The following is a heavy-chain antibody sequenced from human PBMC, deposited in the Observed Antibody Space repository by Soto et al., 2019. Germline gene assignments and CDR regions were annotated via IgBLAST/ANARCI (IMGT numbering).Heavy chain of an antibody. Sequence: SETLSLPCTVSGGSISTFYLGWMRQSPGKELEWIGYVYYTGSTNYNPSLKSRVTISVDRSKNQFSLMLTSAKAADTSVYYCASGRTATNYPDGSSDYFYFFEYWGQGTQVTFYS. CDR1: GGSISTFY. J-gene: IGHJ4*02. CDR3: ASGRTATNYPDGSSDYFYFFEY. D-gene: IGHD3-22*01. CDR2: VYYTGST. V-gene: IGHV4-59*01.